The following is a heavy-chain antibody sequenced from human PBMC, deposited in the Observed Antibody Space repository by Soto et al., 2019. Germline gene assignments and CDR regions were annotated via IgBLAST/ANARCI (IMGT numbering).Heavy chain of an antibody. Sequence: PGGSLRLSCAASGFTFSSKCMTWVRQAPGKGLVWVSRINSDGSSTSYADSVKGRFTISRDNAKNTLYLQMNSLRAEDTAVYYCARDPLPDLWFGEYTNWFDPWGQGTLVTVSS. V-gene: IGHV3-74*01. D-gene: IGHD3-10*01. CDR3: ARDPLPDLWFGEYTNWFDP. CDR1: GFTFSSKC. J-gene: IGHJ5*02. CDR2: INSDGSST.